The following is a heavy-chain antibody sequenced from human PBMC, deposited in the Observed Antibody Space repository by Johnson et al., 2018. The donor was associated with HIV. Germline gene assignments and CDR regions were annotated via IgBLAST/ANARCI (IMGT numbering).Heavy chain of an antibody. CDR2: ISISGTTM. V-gene: IGHV3-48*03. Sequence: VQLVESGGDLVKSGGSLRLSCVASGFRFSSYEMKWVRRAPGKGLEWISYISISGTTMFYADSVKGRFIVSRDNARKTLYLHMNRLRAEDTAVYYCARTRQGAFDIWGQGTMVTVSS. CDR3: ARTRQGAFDI. J-gene: IGHJ3*02. CDR1: GFRFSSYE.